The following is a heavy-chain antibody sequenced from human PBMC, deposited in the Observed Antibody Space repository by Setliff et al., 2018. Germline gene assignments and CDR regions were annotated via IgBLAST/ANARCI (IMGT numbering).Heavy chain of an antibody. Sequence: KTSETLSLTCTVSGGTITTGGYYWSWIRQHPGEGLEWIGYIYHSGTTYYNPSLESRVRLSVDTSNRQFSLKLSSVTAADRAIYFCARYSSPYYYMDVWGTGIAVTVSS. D-gene: IGHD5-18*01. CDR1: GGTITTGGYY. CDR3: ARYSSPYYYMDV. J-gene: IGHJ6*03. CDR2: IYHSGTT. V-gene: IGHV4-31*03.